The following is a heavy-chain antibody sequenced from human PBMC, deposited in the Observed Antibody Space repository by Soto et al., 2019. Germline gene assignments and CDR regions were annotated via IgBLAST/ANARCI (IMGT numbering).Heavy chain of an antibody. J-gene: IGHJ4*02. CDR1: GFIFSSYT. CDR3: AKARCSSATCYVPDY. CDR2: ISGSGGSP. D-gene: IGHD2-2*01. V-gene: IGHV3-23*01. Sequence: EVQLLQSGGGLVQPGESLRLSCAASGFIFSSYTMSWVRQAPGKGLEWVSVISGSGGSPYHADSVQGRFTISRDKPKNTLYLQMNSLRAEDTAIYYCAKARCSSATCYVPDYWGQGTLVTVSS.